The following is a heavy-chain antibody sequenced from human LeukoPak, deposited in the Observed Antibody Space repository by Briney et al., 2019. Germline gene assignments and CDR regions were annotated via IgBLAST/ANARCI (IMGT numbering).Heavy chain of an antibody. CDR2: IYPGDSDT. CDR1: GYSFTSYW. D-gene: IGHD2-2*01. J-gene: IGHJ5*02. V-gene: IGHV5-51*01. CDR3: ARREGYQLLSNWFDP. Sequence: GESLKISCKGSGYSFTSYWIGWVRQMPGKGLEWMGIIYPGDSDTRYSPSFQGQVTISADKSISTAYLQWSSLKALDTAMYYCARREGYQLLSNWFDPWGQGTLVTVSS.